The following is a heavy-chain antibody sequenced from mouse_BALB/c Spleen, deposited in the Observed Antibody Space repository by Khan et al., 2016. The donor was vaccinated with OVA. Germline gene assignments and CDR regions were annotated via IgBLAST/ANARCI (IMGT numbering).Heavy chain of an antibody. CDR1: GYTFTNYV. Sequence: VQLQQPGPELIKPGASVKMSCKTSGYTFTNYVIHWVRQRPGQGLEWIGYINPSNDGTRFNAKFRGKATLISDKSSTTAYLEFSSLTSEDSAVYYWAREASNWDFSFPYWGQGTLVTVSA. D-gene: IGHD4-1*01. CDR2: INPSNDGT. CDR3: AREASNWDFSFPY. V-gene: IGHV1S136*01. J-gene: IGHJ3*01.